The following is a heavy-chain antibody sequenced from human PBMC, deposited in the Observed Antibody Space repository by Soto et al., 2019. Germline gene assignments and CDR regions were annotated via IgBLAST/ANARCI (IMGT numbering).Heavy chain of an antibody. CDR3: ARVYYYGSAYYYGMDV. CDR2: INSDGSST. CDR1: GFTFSSYW. V-gene: IGHV3-74*01. Sequence: HPGGSLRLSCAASGFTFSSYWMHWVRQAPGKGLVWVSRINSDGSSTSYADSVKGRFTISRDNAKNTLYLQMNSLRAEDTAVYYCARVYYYGSAYYYGMDVWGQGTTVTVSS. D-gene: IGHD3-10*01. J-gene: IGHJ6*02.